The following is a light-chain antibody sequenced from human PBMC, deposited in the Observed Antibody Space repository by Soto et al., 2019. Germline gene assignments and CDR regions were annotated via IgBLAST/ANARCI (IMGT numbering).Light chain of an antibody. CDR1: SSDVGGYNY. CDR2: DVS. Sequence: QSALTQPXSXSXXXXXXITIXCTGTSSDVGGYNYVSWYQQHPGKAPKLMIYDVSNRPSGVSNRFSGSKSGNTASLTISGLQAEDEADYYCSSYTSSSTLVVFGGGTKLTVL. CDR3: SSYTSSSTLVV. J-gene: IGLJ2*01. V-gene: IGLV2-14*01.